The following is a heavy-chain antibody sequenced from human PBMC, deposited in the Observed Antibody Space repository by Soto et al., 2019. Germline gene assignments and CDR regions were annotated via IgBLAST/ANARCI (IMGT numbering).Heavy chain of an antibody. Sequence: ASVKVSCKASGYTFTSYGISWVRQAPGQGLEWMGWISAYNGNTNYAQKLQGRVTMTTDTSTSTAYMELRSLRSDDTAVYYYARDVGDIVVVVAAKLDYWGQGTLVTVSS. CDR2: ISAYNGNT. CDR3: ARDVGDIVVVVAAKLDY. CDR1: GYTFTSYG. V-gene: IGHV1-18*01. J-gene: IGHJ4*02. D-gene: IGHD2-15*01.